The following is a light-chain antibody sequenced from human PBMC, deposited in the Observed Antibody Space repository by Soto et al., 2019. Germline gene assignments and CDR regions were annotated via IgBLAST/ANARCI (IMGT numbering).Light chain of an antibody. CDR1: RSNIGAGYD. J-gene: IGLJ2*01. Sequence: QAVVTQPPSVSGAPGQRVTISCTGSRSNIGAGYDVHWYQQLPGTAPKLLIYGNNNRPSGVPDRFSGSKSGTSASLAITGLQAEDEADYYCQSYDSSLSGSVVFGGGTQLTVL. V-gene: IGLV1-40*01. CDR3: QSYDSSLSGSVV. CDR2: GNN.